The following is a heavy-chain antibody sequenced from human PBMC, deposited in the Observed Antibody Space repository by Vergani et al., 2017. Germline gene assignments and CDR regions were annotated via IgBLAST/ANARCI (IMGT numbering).Heavy chain of an antibody. Sequence: EVQLVESGGGLVKPGGSLRLSCAASGFTFSSYAMSWVRQAPGKGLEWVSAISGSGGSTYYADSVKGRFTISRDNSKNTLYLQMNSLRAEDTAVYYCAKGSSSSVFHYSSVFDYWGQGTLVTVSS. CDR3: AKGSSSSVFHYSSVFDY. CDR2: ISGSGGST. CDR1: GFTFSSYA. V-gene: IGHV3-23*04. D-gene: IGHD6-6*01. J-gene: IGHJ4*02.